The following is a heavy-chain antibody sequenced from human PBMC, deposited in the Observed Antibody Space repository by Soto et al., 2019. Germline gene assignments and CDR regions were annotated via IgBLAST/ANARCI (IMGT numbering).Heavy chain of an antibody. Sequence: QVQLQESGPGLVKPSQTLSLTCAVSGGSISSGDYYWSWIRQPPGKGLEWIGYIYYSGSTYYNPSLKSRVTISVDTSKNQFSLKLSSVTAADTAVYYCARGGNNYYDSSGYFPFDYWGQGTLVTVSS. CDR1: GGSISSGDYY. J-gene: IGHJ4*02. CDR3: ARGGNNYYDSSGYFPFDY. V-gene: IGHV4-30-4*01. D-gene: IGHD3-22*01. CDR2: IYYSGST.